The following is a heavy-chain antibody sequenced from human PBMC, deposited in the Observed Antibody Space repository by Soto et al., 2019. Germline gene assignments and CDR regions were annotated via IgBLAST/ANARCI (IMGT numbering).Heavy chain of an antibody. V-gene: IGHV1-8*01. Sequence: ASVKVSCKASGSTFTSYDINWVRQATGQGLEWMGWMNPNSGNTGYAQKIQCRVTMTRNTSISTAYMELSSMRSEDTAVYYCARGTRYCSSTSCPRTSFDIWGQGTMVTVSS. CDR2: MNPNSGNT. CDR3: ARGTRYCSSTSCPRTSFDI. J-gene: IGHJ3*02. D-gene: IGHD2-2*01. CDR1: GSTFTSYD.